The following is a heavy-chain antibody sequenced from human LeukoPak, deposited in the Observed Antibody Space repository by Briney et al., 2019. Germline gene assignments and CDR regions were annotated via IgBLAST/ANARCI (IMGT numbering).Heavy chain of an antibody. J-gene: IGHJ4*02. CDR2: ISYDGSNK. D-gene: IGHD5-24*01. Sequence: GGSLRLSCAASGFTFSSYAMHWVRQAPGKGLEWVAVISYDGSNKYYADSVKGRFTISGDNSKNTLYLQMNSLRAEDTAVYYCASQSGRWLQLLHGPLGYYFDYWGQGTLVTVSS. CDR3: ASQSGRWLQLLHGPLGYYFDY. V-gene: IGHV3-30*04. CDR1: GFTFSSYA.